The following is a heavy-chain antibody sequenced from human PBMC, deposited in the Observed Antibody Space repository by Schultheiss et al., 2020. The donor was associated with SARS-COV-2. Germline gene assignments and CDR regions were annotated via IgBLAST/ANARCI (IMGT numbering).Heavy chain of an antibody. CDR3: ARGGDDYGDYFWFDP. CDR2: IYYSGST. V-gene: IGHV4-59*01. D-gene: IGHD4-17*01. J-gene: IGHJ5*02. CDR1: GGSISSYY. Sequence: SETLSLTCTVSGGSISSYYWSWIRQPPGKGLEWIGYIYYSGSTNYNPSLKSRVTISVDTSKNQFSLKLSSVTAADTAVYYCARGGDDYGDYFWFDPWGQGTLVTVSS.